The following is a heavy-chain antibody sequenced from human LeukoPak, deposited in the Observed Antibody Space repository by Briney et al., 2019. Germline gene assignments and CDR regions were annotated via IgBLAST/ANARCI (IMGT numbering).Heavy chain of an antibody. CDR1: GGTFSSYA. CDR3: ARDRGYYYYYGMDV. CDR2: IIPIFGTA. Sequence: SVKVSCKASGGTFSSYAISWVRQAPGHGLEWMGGIIPIFGTANYAQKFQGRVTITADESTSTAYMELSSLRSEDTAVYHCARDRGYYYYYGMDVWGQGTTVTVSS. J-gene: IGHJ6*02. V-gene: IGHV1-69*13.